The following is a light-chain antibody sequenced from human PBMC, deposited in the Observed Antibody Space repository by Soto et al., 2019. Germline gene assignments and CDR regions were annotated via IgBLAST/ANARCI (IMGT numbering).Light chain of an antibody. V-gene: IGKV1-5*01. J-gene: IGKJ5*01. CDR2: DAS. CDR3: QQYNSYQIT. CDR1: QSISSW. Sequence: DIQMTQSPSTLSASVGDRVTITCRASQSISSWLVWYQQKPGKAPKLLIYDASSLESGVPSRFSGSGSGTEFTLTISSLQPDDFATYYCQQYNSYQITFGQGTRLEIK.